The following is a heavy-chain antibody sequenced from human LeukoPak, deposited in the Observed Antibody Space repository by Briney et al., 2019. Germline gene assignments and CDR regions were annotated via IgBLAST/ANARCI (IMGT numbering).Heavy chain of an antibody. J-gene: IGHJ4*02. CDR1: GGSISSYY. V-gene: IGHV4-59*01. CDR2: IYYSGST. Sequence: SETLSLTCTVSGGSISSYYWSWIRQPPGKGLEWIGYIYYSGSTNYNPSLKSRVTISVDTSKNQFSLKLSSVTAADTAVYYCARASGYNSGPDYWGQGTLVTVSS. D-gene: IGHD1-20*01. CDR3: ARASGYNSGPDY.